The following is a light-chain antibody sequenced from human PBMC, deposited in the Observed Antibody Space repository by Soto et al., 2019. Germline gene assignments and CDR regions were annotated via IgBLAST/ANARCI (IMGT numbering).Light chain of an antibody. V-gene: IGLV2-14*03. Sequence: QSALTQPASVSGSPGQSITISCTGTSSDIGGYNYVSWYQQLPGKAPKLMIYDVSHRPSRVSNRFSGSKSGNTASLTISGLLAEDEADYYCSSYTTSSTLVFGGGTKLTVL. CDR1: SSDIGGYNY. J-gene: IGLJ2*01. CDR2: DVS. CDR3: SSYTTSSTLV.